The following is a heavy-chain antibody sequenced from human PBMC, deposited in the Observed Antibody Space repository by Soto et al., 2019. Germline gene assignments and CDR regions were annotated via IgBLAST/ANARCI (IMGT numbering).Heavy chain of an antibody. Sequence: GGFLRRSCAPSGLIFRQYLVSWVRRAPGKGLEWVANIKQDGGQKYYVDSVKGRFTISRDNARNSLYLQINSLRAEDTAMYYCARTGYSSSSLDYWGLGTLVPVYS. D-gene: IGHD6-6*01. J-gene: IGHJ4*02. V-gene: IGHV3-7*03. CDR2: IKQDGGQK. CDR1: GLIFRQYL. CDR3: ARTGYSSSSLDY.